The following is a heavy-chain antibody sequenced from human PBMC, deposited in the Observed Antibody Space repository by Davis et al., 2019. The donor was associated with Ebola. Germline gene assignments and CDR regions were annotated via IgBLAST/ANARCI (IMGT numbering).Heavy chain of an antibody. D-gene: IGHD3-22*01. CDR1: GFTFSSYS. J-gene: IGHJ4*02. CDR2: ISSSSSTI. CDR3: AREDSGYDSSGYYYFLADY. V-gene: IGHV3-48*01. Sequence: GGSLRLSCAASGFTFSSYSMNWVRQAPGKGLEWVSYISSSSSTIYYADSVKGRFTISRDNAKNSLYLQMNSLRAEDTAVYYCAREDSGYDSSGYYYFLADYWGQGTLVTVSS.